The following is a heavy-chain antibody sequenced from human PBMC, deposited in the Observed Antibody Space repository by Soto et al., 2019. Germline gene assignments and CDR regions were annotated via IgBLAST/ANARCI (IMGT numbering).Heavy chain of an antibody. J-gene: IGHJ5*02. CDR1: GFTFSDYY. Sequence: GGSLRLSCASSGFTFSDYYMSWIRQAPGKGLEWLSYISPGSRYPAYADSVKGRFTISRDNARRSLSLQMNSLTVDDTTIYYCVRGGGGGLFDPWGQGSMVTVSS. CDR2: ISPGSRYP. CDR3: VRGGGGGLFDP. V-gene: IGHV3-11*06. D-gene: IGHD2-15*01.